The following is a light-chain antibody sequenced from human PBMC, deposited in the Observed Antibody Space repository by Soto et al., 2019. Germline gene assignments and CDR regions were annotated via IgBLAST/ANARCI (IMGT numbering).Light chain of an antibody. Sequence: EIVFTQSPGTLSLSPGERATLSFRASQRFSNNYLAWYQQKPGQAPRLLIYGASNRATGIPDRFSGSGSGTDFTLTISRLEPEDFAVYYCQQYVSSGTFGQGTKVDIK. CDR1: QRFSNNY. CDR3: QQYVSSGT. V-gene: IGKV3-20*01. J-gene: IGKJ1*01. CDR2: GAS.